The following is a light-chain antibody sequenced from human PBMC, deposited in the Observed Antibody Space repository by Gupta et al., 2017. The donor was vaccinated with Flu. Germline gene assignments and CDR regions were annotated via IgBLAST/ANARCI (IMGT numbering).Light chain of an antibody. J-gene: IGKJ4*01. V-gene: IGKV3-15*01. CDR3: QEYESRPPT. Sequence: PASLSASLGDRVTLSCRASQSISTNLAWYQHRPGQAPRVLITDASTAATPLPARFSGSGSGTEFTRTIDNLQSEDCATEYCQEYESRPPTFGG. CDR2: DAS. CDR1: QSISTN.